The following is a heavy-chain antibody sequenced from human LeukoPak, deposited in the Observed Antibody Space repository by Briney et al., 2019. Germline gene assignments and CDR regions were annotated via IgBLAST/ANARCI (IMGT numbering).Heavy chain of an antibody. CDR2: ISGSSSYI. D-gene: IGHD5-12*01. Sequence: GGSLRLSCAASGFTFSSYSMNWVRQAPGKGLEWVSSISGSSSYIYYADSVKGRFTISRDNAKNSLYLQMNSLRAEDTAVYYCARDHGDSGYDFDYWGQGTLVTVSS. J-gene: IGHJ4*02. V-gene: IGHV3-21*01. CDR1: GFTFSSYS. CDR3: ARDHGDSGYDFDY.